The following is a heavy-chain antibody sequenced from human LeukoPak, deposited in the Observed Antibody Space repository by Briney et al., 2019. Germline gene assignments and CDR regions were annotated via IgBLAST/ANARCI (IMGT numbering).Heavy chain of an antibody. J-gene: IGHJ4*02. Sequence: GGSLRLSCAASGFTFSSYGMHWVRQAPGKGLEWVAVIWYDGSNKYYADSVKGQFTISRDNSKNTLYLQMNSLRTDDTAVYYCAKAGSSGSFDSWGQGTLVTVSS. CDR1: GFTFSSYG. D-gene: IGHD6-19*01. CDR2: IWYDGSNK. CDR3: AKAGSSGSFDS. V-gene: IGHV3-30*02.